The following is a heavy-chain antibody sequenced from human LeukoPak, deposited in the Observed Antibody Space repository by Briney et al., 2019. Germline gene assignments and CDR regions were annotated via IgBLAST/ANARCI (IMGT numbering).Heavy chain of an antibody. D-gene: IGHD6-19*01. Sequence: GESLKISCKGSGYTFTSYWIGWVRQMPGKGLESMGFIYPGDSDTRYSPSLEGQVTISADKSITTAYLQWNSLKASDTAMYYCARRKAGNGWDLDYWGQGTLVTVSS. J-gene: IGHJ4*02. CDR2: IYPGDSDT. CDR3: ARRKAGNGWDLDY. CDR1: GYTFTSYW. V-gene: IGHV5-51*01.